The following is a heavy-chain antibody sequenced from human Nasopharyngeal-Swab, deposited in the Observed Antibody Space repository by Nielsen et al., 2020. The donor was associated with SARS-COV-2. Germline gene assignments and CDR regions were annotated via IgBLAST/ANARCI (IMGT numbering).Heavy chain of an antibody. CDR1: GFTFSSYW. D-gene: IGHD2-2*01. CDR2: IKQDGSNK. V-gene: IGHV3-7*01. CDR3: ARGCSSTSCYRSDGMDV. J-gene: IGHJ6*02. Sequence: GGSLRLSCAASGFTFSSYWMSWVRQAPGKGLEWVANIKQDGSNKYYADSVKGRFTISRDNSKNTLYLQMNSLRAEDTAAYYCARGCSSTSCYRSDGMDVWGQGTTVTVSS.